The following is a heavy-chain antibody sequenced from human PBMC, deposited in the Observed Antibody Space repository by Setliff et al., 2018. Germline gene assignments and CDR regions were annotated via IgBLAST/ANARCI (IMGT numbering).Heavy chain of an antibody. D-gene: IGHD2-15*01. CDR3: ATMMSTGVGGRGYLVN. Sequence: SETLSLTCSVSSSSITSAYSWAWIRQTPGKGLEWIGTLHPSEGPSYNPSLRSRVTLSQDTSYNQFSLNLNSVTAADAAVYYCATMMSTGVGGRGYLVNWGHGTLVTVSS. V-gene: IGHV4-38-2*02. J-gene: IGHJ4*01. CDR1: SSSITSAYS. CDR2: LHPSEGP.